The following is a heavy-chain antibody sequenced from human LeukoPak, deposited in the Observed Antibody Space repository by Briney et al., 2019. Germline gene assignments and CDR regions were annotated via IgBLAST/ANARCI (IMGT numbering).Heavy chain of an antibody. CDR3: ARGDIVVVPAATLGAFDI. J-gene: IGHJ3*02. Sequence: SVKVSCKASGGTFSSYAISWVRQATGQGLEWMGGIIPIFGTANYAQKFQGRVTITTDESTSTAYMELSSLRSEDTAVYYCARGDIVVVPAATLGAFDIWGQGTMVTVSS. D-gene: IGHD2-2*01. CDR2: IIPIFGTA. V-gene: IGHV1-69*05. CDR1: GGTFSSYA.